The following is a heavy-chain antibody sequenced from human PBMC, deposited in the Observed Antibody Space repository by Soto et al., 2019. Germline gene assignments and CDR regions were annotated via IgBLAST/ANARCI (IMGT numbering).Heavy chain of an antibody. J-gene: IGHJ4*02. CDR3: AHSLEEYSSDWYGVGLDY. V-gene: IGHV2-5*02. CDR1: GFSLSTSGVG. Sequence: QITLKESGPTLVKPTQTLTLTCTFSGFSLSTSGVGVGWIRQPPGKALEWLALIYWDDDKRYSPSLKSRLTITKDTSKKQVVLTMTNMDPVDTATYYCAHSLEEYSSDWYGVGLDYWGQGTLVTVSS. D-gene: IGHD6-19*01. CDR2: IYWDDDK.